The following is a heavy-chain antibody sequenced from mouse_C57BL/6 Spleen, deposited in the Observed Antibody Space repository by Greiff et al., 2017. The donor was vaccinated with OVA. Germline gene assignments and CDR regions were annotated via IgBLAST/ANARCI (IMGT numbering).Heavy chain of an antibody. D-gene: IGHD2-4*01. J-gene: IGHJ1*03. V-gene: IGHV5-17*01. Sequence: EVQLQESGGGLVKPGGTLKLSCAASGFTFSDYGMHWVRQAPEKGLEWVAYISSGSSTIYYADTVKGRFTISRDNAKNTLFLQMTSLRSEDTAMYYCARGDYDDWYFDVWGTGTTVTVSS. CDR2: ISSGSSTI. CDR1: GFTFSDYG. CDR3: ARGDYDDWYFDV.